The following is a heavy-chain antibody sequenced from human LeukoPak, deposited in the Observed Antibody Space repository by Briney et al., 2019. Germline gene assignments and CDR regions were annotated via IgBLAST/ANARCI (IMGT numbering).Heavy chain of an antibody. CDR1: GDSISSNRYY. CDR3: ARHNPACDAFDI. J-gene: IGHJ3*02. Sequence: SQTLSLTCTVSGDSISSNRYYWNWIRQPAGKGLEWIGRIYSTGSTNYNPSLKSRVTISVDSSKNQFSLKLSSVTAADTAVYYCARHNPACDAFDIWGQGTMVTVSS. D-gene: IGHD1-14*01. CDR2: IYSTGST. V-gene: IGHV4-61*02.